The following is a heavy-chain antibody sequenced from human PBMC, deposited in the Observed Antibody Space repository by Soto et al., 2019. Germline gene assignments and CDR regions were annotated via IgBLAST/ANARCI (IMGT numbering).Heavy chain of an antibody. CDR1: GFTFSYYW. V-gene: IGHV3-74*01. J-gene: IGHJ3*01. CDR2: IHSDGSST. Sequence: EVQLVESEGGFVQPGGSLRLSCAASGFTFSYYWMRWVRQAPGQGLVWVSRIHSDGSSTTYADSVKGRFTISRDNAKNTLYLQMNSLRAEDTAVYYCARGDKGAFDLWGQGTMVTVSS. D-gene: IGHD2-21*02. CDR3: ARGDKGAFDL.